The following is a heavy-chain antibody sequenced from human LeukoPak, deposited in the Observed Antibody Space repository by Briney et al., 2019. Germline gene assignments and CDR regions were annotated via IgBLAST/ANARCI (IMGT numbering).Heavy chain of an antibody. V-gene: IGHV1-69*13. Sequence: SVKVSCKASGYTFTDYYMHWVRQAPGQGLEWMGGIIPIFGTSNYAQTFQGRVAITADESTTTVYMDLSSLTSEDTAVYYCARNDHTDYPSPYGMDVWGQGTTVTVSS. CDR3: ARNDHTDYPSPYGMDV. D-gene: IGHD4-11*01. J-gene: IGHJ6*02. CDR1: GYTFTDYY. CDR2: IIPIFGTS.